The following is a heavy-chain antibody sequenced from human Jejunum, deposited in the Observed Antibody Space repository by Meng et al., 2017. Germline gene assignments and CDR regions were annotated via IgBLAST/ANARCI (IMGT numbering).Heavy chain of an antibody. D-gene: IGHD1-26*01. CDR2: IYHSGTT. Sequence: GSLRLSCAVSGYSISSGYYCGWIRQPPGKGLEWIGNIYHSGTTYYNPSLKSRVTVSIDTSNNHFSLKLSSVTAADTAVYYCARGGGSYGSRMDVWGQGTTVTVSS. CDR1: GYSISSGYY. V-gene: IGHV4-38-2*01. J-gene: IGHJ6*02. CDR3: ARGGGSYGSRMDV.